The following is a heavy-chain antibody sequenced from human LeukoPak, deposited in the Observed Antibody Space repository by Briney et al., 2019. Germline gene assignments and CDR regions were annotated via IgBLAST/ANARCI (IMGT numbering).Heavy chain of an antibody. CDR2: IYYSGST. Sequence: PSETLSLTCTVSGGSISSSSYYWGWIRQPPGKGLEWIGSIYYSGSTCYNPSLKSRVTISVDTSKNQFSLKLSSVTAADTAVYYCARLDDYSNYDYWGQGTLVTVSS. CDR1: GGSISSSSYY. V-gene: IGHV4-39*01. J-gene: IGHJ4*02. D-gene: IGHD4-11*01. CDR3: ARLDDYSNYDY.